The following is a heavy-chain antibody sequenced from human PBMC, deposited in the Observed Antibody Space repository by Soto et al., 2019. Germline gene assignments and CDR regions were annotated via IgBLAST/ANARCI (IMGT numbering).Heavy chain of an antibody. CDR2: IYYSGST. CDR1: GGSISSSSYY. Sequence: PSETLSLTCTVSGGSISSSSYYWGWIRQPPGKGLEWIGSIYYSGSTYYNPSLKSRVTISVDTSKNQFSLKLSSVTAADTAVYYCARQMCSGGSCYVKWFDPWGQGTLVTVSS. CDR3: ARQMCSGGSCYVKWFDP. J-gene: IGHJ5*02. V-gene: IGHV4-39*01. D-gene: IGHD2-15*01.